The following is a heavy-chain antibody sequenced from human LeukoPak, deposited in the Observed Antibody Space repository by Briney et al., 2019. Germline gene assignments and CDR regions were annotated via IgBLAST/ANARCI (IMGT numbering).Heavy chain of an antibody. CDR3: ARDYYDSSAPLVGFDP. Sequence: ASVKVSCKASGYTFTNYDINWVRQAPGQGLEWMGWMNPNSGNTDYAQKFQGRVTFTRNTSISTAYMELSSLRSEDTAVYYCARDYYDSSAPLVGFDPWGQGTLVTVSS. CDR1: GYTFTNYD. J-gene: IGHJ5*02. V-gene: IGHV1-8*03. D-gene: IGHD3-22*01. CDR2: MNPNSGNT.